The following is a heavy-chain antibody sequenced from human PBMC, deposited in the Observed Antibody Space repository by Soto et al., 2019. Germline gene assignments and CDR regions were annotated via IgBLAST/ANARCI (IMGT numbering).Heavy chain of an antibody. CDR1: GFTFSNYG. CDR3: AKGDWFDP. CDR2: ISYDGSNK. J-gene: IGHJ5*02. Sequence: QVQLVESGGGVVQPGRSLRLSCAASGFTFSNYGIHWVRQAPGKGLEWVAVISYDGSNKYYADSVKGRFTISRDNSKNTLYLQMNSLRAEDTAVYYSAKGDWFDPWGQGTLVTVSS. V-gene: IGHV3-30*18.